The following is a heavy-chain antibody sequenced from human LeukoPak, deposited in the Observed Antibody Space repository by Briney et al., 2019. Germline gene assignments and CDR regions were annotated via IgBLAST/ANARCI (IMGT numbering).Heavy chain of an antibody. D-gene: IGHD3-10*01. Sequence: SVKVSCKASGGTFSSYAITWVRQAPGQGLEWMGGIFPIFGTANYAQKLQGRVTITADESTTTSYMELSSLRSEDTAVYYCARDSQITMVRGVIISRAFDIWGQGTMVTVSS. CDR2: IFPIFGTA. V-gene: IGHV1-69*13. CDR3: ARDSQITMVRGVIISRAFDI. J-gene: IGHJ3*02. CDR1: GGTFSSYA.